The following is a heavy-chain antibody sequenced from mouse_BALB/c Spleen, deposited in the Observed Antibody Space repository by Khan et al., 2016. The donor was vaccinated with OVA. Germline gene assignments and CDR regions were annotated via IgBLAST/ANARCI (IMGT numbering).Heavy chain of an antibody. J-gene: IGHJ1*01. CDR3: GTYGWWD. CDR1: GFTFSSFG. Sequence: EVELVESGGGLVQPGGSRKLSCAASGFTFSSFGMHWVRQAPEKGLEWVAYISSGSSTIYYADTVKGRVTISRDNPKNTLFLQMTSLRSEDTAMYYCGTYGWWDWGAETTVTVSS. D-gene: IGHD1-1*01. CDR2: ISSGSSTI. V-gene: IGHV5-17*02.